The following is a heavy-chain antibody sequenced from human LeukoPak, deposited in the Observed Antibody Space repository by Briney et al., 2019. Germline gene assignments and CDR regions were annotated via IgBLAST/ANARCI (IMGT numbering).Heavy chain of an antibody. CDR1: GGTFSSYA. V-gene: IGHV1-69*06. J-gene: IGHJ4*02. CDR3: ARRAGWYAHYFDY. D-gene: IGHD6-19*01. Sequence: SVKVSCKASGGTFSSYAISWVRQAPGQGLEWMGGIIPIFGTANYAQKFQGRVTITADKSTSTAYMELSSLRSEDTAVYYCARRAGWYAHYFDYWGQGTLVTVSS. CDR2: IIPIFGTA.